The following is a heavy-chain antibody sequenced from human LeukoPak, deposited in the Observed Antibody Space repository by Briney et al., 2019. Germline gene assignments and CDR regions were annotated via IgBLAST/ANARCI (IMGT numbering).Heavy chain of an antibody. D-gene: IGHD3-3*01. CDR2: IKQDGSQE. CDR1: RFTLSTYW. CDR3: ARGVPYDSWSGPHYSDY. Sequence: GGSLRLSCAASRFTLSTYWMSWVRQAPGKGLEWVAHIKQDGSQEYYVDSVKGRFTISRDSAKNSLYLQMNCLGAEDTAVYYCARGVPYDSWSGPHYSDYWGQGTLVTVSS. J-gene: IGHJ4*02. V-gene: IGHV3-7*01.